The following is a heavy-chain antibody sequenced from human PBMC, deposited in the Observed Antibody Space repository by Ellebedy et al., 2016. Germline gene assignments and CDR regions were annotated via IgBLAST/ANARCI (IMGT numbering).Heavy chain of an antibody. V-gene: IGHV3-9*01. CDR1: GFTFDDYA. CDR3: TKDNGRYFEWLGAAPQDY. Sequence: GGSLRLSXAASGFTFDDYAMHWVRQAPGKGLEWVSGISWNSGIIAYADSVKGRFTISRDNAKNSLYLQMNSLGPDDTAFYYCTKDNGRYFEWLGAAPQDYWGQGTLVTVSS. CDR2: ISWNSGII. D-gene: IGHD3-9*01. J-gene: IGHJ4*02.